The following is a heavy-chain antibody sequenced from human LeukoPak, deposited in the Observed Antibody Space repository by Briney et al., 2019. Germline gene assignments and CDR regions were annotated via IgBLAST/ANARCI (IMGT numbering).Heavy chain of an antibody. CDR3: ARDKYYYDTSGSNPVFDY. CDR1: GGSFSGYY. J-gene: IGHJ4*02. D-gene: IGHD3-22*01. CDR2: IFTSGST. Sequence: SETLSLTCAVYGGSFSGYYWSWIRQPAGKGLERIGRIFTSGSTNYNPSLKSRVTISVDTSKNQFSLKLTSVTAADTAVYYCARDKYYYDTSGSNPVFDYWSQGTLVTVSS. V-gene: IGHV4-4*07.